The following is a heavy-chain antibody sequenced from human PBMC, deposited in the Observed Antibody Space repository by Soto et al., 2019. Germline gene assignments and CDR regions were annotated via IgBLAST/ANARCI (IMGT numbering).Heavy chain of an antibody. CDR3: ARGRPWYYYDSSGFYPLDY. D-gene: IGHD3-22*01. V-gene: IGHV4-34*02. Sequence: QVQLQQWGAGLLKPSETLSLTCAVYGGSFSGYYWNWIRQPPGKGLEWIGEINHSGNTNYNPSLRSRVTISLDTSKNQCSLKLRSVTAADTAIYYCARGRPWYYYDSSGFYPLDYWGQGTLVTVSS. CDR2: INHSGNT. J-gene: IGHJ4*02. CDR1: GGSFSGYY.